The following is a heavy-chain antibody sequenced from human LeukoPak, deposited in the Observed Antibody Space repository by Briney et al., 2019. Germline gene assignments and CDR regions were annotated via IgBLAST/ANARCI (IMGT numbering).Heavy chain of an antibody. Sequence: PGGSLRLSCAASGLTFSMYAMSWVRQAPGKGLEWVSGISGTGSGTYLADSVKGRFSISRDNSRSTLYLQINSLRVEDTAVYYCAKGTGASATWRYMDVWGKGTAVTVSS. D-gene: IGHD6-13*01. CDR2: ISGTGSGT. V-gene: IGHV3-23*01. CDR1: GLTFSMYA. CDR3: AKGTGASATWRYMDV. J-gene: IGHJ6*03.